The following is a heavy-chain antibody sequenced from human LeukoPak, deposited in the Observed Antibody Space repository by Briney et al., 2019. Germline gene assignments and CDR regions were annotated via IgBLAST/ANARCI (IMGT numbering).Heavy chain of an antibody. CDR1: GGSISSYY. V-gene: IGHV4-59*01. D-gene: IGHD5-18*01. Sequence: SETLSLTRTVSGGSISSYYWSWIRQPPGKGLEWIGYIYYSGSTNYNPSLKSRVTISVDTSKNQFSLKLSSVTAADTAVYYCAREGVDTAMGSFDYWGEGTLVTVSS. J-gene: IGHJ4*02. CDR3: AREGVDTAMGSFDY. CDR2: IYYSGST.